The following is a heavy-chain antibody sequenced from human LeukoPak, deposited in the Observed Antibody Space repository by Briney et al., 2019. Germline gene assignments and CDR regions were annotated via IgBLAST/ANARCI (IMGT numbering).Heavy chain of an antibody. CDR3: ACSCGGNPQNYYYGMDV. J-gene: IGHJ6*04. D-gene: IGHD4-23*01. CDR2: INYSGST. V-gene: IGHV4-59*01. CDR1: GGSFSSYY. Sequence: SETLSLTCTVAGGSFSSYYRSWVRQPPGKGLEWIGDINYSGSTNYNPSLKGRVTISVNTSKNQFSLKLSSVTAADTAVYYCACSCGGNPQNYYYGMDVWGEGTTVTVSS.